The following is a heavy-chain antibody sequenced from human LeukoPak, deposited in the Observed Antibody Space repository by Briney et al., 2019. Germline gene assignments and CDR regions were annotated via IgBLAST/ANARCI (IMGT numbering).Heavy chain of an antibody. CDR2: IYYSGST. CDR3: ARVPLYGSGIPFDY. D-gene: IGHD3-10*01. Sequence: PSETLSLTCTVSGGSISSYYWSWIRQPPGKGLEWIGYIYYSGSTNYNPSLKSRVTISVDTSKNQFSLKLSSVTAADTAVYYCARVPLYGSGIPFDYWGQGTLVTVSS. V-gene: IGHV4-59*01. J-gene: IGHJ4*02. CDR1: GGSISSYY.